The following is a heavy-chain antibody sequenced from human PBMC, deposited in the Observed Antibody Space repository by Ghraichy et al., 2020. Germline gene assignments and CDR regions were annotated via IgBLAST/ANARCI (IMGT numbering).Heavy chain of an antibody. Sequence: GGSLRLSCAASGFTVSSNYMSWVRQAPGKGLEWVSVIYSGGSTYYADSVKGRFTISRDNSKNTLYLQMNSLRAEDTAVYYCARGSRDAAYPINFRWGQFDYWGQGTLVTVSS. CDR3: ARGSRDAAYPINFRWGQFDY. D-gene: IGHD3-16*01. J-gene: IGHJ4*02. CDR1: GFTVSSNY. V-gene: IGHV3-53*01. CDR2: IYSGGST.